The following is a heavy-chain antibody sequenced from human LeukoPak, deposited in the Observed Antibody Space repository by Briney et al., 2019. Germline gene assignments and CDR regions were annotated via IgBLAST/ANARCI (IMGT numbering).Heavy chain of an antibody. CDR3: ARAYGDYYPNPYNWFDP. V-gene: IGHV4-31*03. Sequence: NPSETLSLTCTVSGGSISSGGYYWSWIRQHPGKGPEWNGYIYHSGSAYYNPSLKSRVTISVDRSKHQFSLKLSSVTAADTAVYYCARAYGDYYPNPYNWFDPWGQGTLVTVSP. CDR2: IYHSGSA. D-gene: IGHD2-21*01. CDR1: GGSISSGGYY. J-gene: IGHJ5*02.